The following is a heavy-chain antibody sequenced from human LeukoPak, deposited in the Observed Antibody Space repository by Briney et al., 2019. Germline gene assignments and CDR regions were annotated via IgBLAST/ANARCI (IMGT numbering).Heavy chain of an antibody. CDR2: INRKGSES. CDR3: ARDHVAPGFIFDF. CDR1: GFTFSSHW. J-gene: IGHJ4*02. D-gene: IGHD2-21*01. Sequence: PGGSLRLSCTASGFTFSSHWMSWVRQAPGKGLDWVPNINRKGSESHYVDSERGLLTIARDNNKHLLSLEMSGMRAGATAVYFCARDHVAPGFIFDFWRQGPLVSVP. V-gene: IGHV3-7*03.